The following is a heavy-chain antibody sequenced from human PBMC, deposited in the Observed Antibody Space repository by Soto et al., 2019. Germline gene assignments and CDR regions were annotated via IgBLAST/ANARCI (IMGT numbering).Heavy chain of an antibody. CDR1: GYTFTSYD. J-gene: IGHJ5*02. CDR2: MNPNSGNT. CDR3: ARGRQYYDFWSGYYFGRFDP. V-gene: IGHV1-8*01. Sequence: ASVKVSCKASGYTFTSYDINWVRQATGQGLEWMGWMNPNSGNTGYAQKLQGRDNMNRNTSISTAYIELSSLRSEDTAVYYCARGRQYYDFWSGYYFGRFDPWGQGTLVTVSS. D-gene: IGHD3-3*01.